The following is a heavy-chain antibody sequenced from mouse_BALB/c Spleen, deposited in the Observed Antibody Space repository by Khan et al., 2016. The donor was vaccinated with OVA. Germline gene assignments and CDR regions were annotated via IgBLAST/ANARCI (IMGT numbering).Heavy chain of an antibody. J-gene: IGHJ4*01. CDR3: AKFTPDYYSMDY. CDR1: GFSLTSYG. CDR2: IWGDGST. V-gene: IGHV2-3*01. D-gene: IGHD1-1*01. Sequence: QVQLQQSGPGLVAPSQSLSITCTVSGFSLTSYGVHWVRQPPGKGLEWLGVIWGDGSTNYHSTLIFRLIISKDNSKSQVFLKLNSLQTDDTATYFCAKFTPDYYSMDYWGQGTSVTVSS.